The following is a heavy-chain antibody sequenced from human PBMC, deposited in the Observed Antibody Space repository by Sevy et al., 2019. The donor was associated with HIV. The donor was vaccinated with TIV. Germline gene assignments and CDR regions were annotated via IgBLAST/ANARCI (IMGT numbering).Heavy chain of an antibody. Sequence: GRSLRLSCAASGFTFSKYSMSWVRQPPGKGLEWVSTLTFGCGEIKYADSVKGRFTISRNNSKSSVYLQMNNMRTEDTAVYYCAREGCTKPHDYWGQGTLVTVSS. J-gene: IGHJ4*02. D-gene: IGHD2-8*01. CDR3: AREGCTKPHDY. V-gene: IGHV3-23*01. CDR1: GFTFSKYS. CDR2: LTFGCGEI.